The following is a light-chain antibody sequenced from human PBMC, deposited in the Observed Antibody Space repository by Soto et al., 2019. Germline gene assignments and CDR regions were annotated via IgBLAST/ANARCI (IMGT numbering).Light chain of an antibody. CDR2: NTY. Sequence: QSVLTQPPSASGTPGQRVTISCSGSSSNIGSHTVNWYQQLPGTAPRLHIYNTYYLPSGVHDRFSGSKSGTSASLAISGLQSEDEADYYCAAWDDRLTGVGFGGGTKLTVL. J-gene: IGLJ2*01. CDR1: SSNIGSHT. CDR3: AAWDDRLTGVG. V-gene: IGLV1-44*01.